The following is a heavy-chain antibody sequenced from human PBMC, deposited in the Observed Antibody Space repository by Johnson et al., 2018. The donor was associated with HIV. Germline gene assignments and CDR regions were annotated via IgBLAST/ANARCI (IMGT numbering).Heavy chain of an antibody. CDR2: INHDASEK. V-gene: IGHV3-7*04. J-gene: IGHJ3*02. CDR3: ARGDYYDSSGYYTASAFDI. D-gene: IGHD3-22*01. Sequence: VQLVESGGGLVQPGGSLRLSCAASGFTLRSTWMSWVRQAPGKGLEWVANINHDASEKYYVDSVKGRFTISRDNSKNTVYLQMNSLRAEDTAVYYCARGDYYDSSGYYTASAFDIWGQGTMVTVSS. CDR1: GFTLRSTW.